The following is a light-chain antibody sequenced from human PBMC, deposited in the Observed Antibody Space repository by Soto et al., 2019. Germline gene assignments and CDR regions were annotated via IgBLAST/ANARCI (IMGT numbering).Light chain of an antibody. CDR3: QQFNNWPPLT. CDR1: QSVGSN. V-gene: IGKV3-15*01. CDR2: GAS. Sequence: EIVMTQSPATLSVSPEERATLSCRASQSVGSNLAWYQQKPGQAPRLLIYGASTRATGIPARFSGSGSGTEFTLTISSLQSEDFAFYYCQQFNNWPPLTFGGGTKVEIK. J-gene: IGKJ4*01.